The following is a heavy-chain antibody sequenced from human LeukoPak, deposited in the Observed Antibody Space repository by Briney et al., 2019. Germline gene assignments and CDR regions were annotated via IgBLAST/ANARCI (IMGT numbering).Heavy chain of an antibody. CDR2: ISSSGSTI. J-gene: IGHJ6*03. Sequence: GGSVRLSCAASGFTFSDYYMSWIRQAPGKGLEWVSYISSSGSTIYYADSVKGRFTISRDNAKNSLYLQMNSLRAEDTAVYYCARVGPRRYYYYMDVWGKGTPVTVSS. CDR1: GFTFSDYY. CDR3: ARVGPRRYYYYMDV. V-gene: IGHV3-11*04.